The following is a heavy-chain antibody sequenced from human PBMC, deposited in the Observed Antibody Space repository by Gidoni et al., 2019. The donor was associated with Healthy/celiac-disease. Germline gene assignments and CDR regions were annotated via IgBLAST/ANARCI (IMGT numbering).Heavy chain of an antibody. J-gene: IGHJ4*02. V-gene: IGHV4-34*01. D-gene: IGHD3-10*01. CDR2: INHSGST. Sequence: QVQLQQWGAGLLKPSETLSLTCAVYGGSFSGYYWRWIRQPPGKGLEWIGEINHSGSTNYNPSLKSRVTISVDTSKNQFSLKLSSVTAADTAVYYCARGSGRKTYYYGSGSYYIDYWGQGTLVTVSS. CDR3: ARGSGRKTYYYGSGSYYIDY. CDR1: GGSFSGYY.